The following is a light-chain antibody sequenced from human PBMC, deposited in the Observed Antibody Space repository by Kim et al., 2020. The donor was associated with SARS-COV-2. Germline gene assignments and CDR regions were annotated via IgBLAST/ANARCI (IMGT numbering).Light chain of an antibody. CDR2: DAS. CDR1: QRVSSSS. Sequence: LSPGERAPLPCRASQRVSSSSLAWYQQKPGQAPSLLIYDASSSATGIPDRFSGTGSGTDFTLTISRLEPEDFAVNYCQQYGSSPYTFVQGTKLEI. CDR3: QQYGSSPYT. V-gene: IGKV3-20*01. J-gene: IGKJ2*01.